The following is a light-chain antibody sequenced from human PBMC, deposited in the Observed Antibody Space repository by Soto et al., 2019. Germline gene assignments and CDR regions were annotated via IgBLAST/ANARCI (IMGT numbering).Light chain of an antibody. Sequence: EIVLTQSPATLSLSPGERATLSCRASQSVSSYLAWYQQKPGQAPRLLIYDASNRATGIPARFSGSGSGTDFTLTISSLEPEDFADYYCQQRSNWPPGLTFGGETEVDIK. J-gene: IGKJ4*01. CDR1: QSVSSY. CDR2: DAS. V-gene: IGKV3-11*01. CDR3: QQRSNWPPGLT.